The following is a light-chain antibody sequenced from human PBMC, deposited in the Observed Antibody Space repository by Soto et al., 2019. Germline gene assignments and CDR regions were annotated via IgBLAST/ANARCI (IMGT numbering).Light chain of an antibody. J-gene: IGKJ2*01. V-gene: IGKV3-11*01. CDR1: ESVNNY. Sequence: EIVLTQSPATLSLSPGERATLSCRASESVNNYLAWYQQKPGQAPRLLIYETSNRATGIPARFGGSGSGTDFTLTISSLEPEDFAVYYCQLRGTWPPYIFDQGTRLEIK. CDR3: QLRGTWPPYI. CDR2: ETS.